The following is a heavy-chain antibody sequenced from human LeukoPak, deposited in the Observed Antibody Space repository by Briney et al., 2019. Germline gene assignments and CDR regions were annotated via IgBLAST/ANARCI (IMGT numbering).Heavy chain of an antibody. V-gene: IGHV4-59*01. CDR2: IYYSGTT. J-gene: IGHJ4*02. Sequence: SETLSLTCTVSGGSISNYYWSWIRQPPGKGLEWIGYIYYSGTTNYNPSLKSRVTISVDTSKDQFSLKLNSVTAADTAVYYCARGVYIAAAQYGYWGQGTLVTVSS. CDR1: GGSISNYY. CDR3: ARGVYIAAAQYGY. D-gene: IGHD6-13*01.